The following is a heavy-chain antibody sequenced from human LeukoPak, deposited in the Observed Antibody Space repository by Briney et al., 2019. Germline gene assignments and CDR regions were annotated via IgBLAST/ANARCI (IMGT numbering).Heavy chain of an antibody. CDR2: MNPNSGNT. V-gene: IGHV1-8*01. Sequence: ASVKVSCKASGYTLTSYDINWVQQATGQGLEWMGWMNPNSGNTGYAQKFQGRVTMTRNTSISTAYMELSSLRSEDTAVYYCARDQRNYYDSSGFLNWFDPWGQGTLVTVSS. CDR3: ARDQRNYYDSSGFLNWFDP. D-gene: IGHD3-22*01. J-gene: IGHJ5*02. CDR1: GYTLTSYD.